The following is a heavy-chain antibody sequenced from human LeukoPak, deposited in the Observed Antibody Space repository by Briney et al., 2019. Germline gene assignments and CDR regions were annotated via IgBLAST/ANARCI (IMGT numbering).Heavy chain of an antibody. CDR2: ISAYNGNT. V-gene: IGHV1-18*01. J-gene: IGHJ6*03. CDR1: GYTFTSYG. D-gene: IGHD5-12*01. CDR3: AKGGYSGGYHPDGYMDV. Sequence: ASVKVSCKASGYTFTSYGISWVRQAPGQGLEWMGWISAYNGNTNYARKLQGRVTMTTDTSTSTAYMELRSLRSDDTAVYYCAKGGYSGGYHPDGYMDVWGKGTTVTISS.